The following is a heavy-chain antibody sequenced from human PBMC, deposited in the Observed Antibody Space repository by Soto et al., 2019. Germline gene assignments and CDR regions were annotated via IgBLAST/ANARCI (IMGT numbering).Heavy chain of an antibody. J-gene: IGHJ5*02. D-gene: IGHD4-17*01. CDR1: GYTFTSYA. Sequence: QVQLVQSGAEEKKPGASVKVSCKASGYTFTSYAMHWVRQAPGQRLEWMGWINAGNGNTKYSQKFQGRVTITRDTSASTAYMELSSLRSEDTAVYYCGRDWGTTTVSLNWFDPWGQGTLVTVSS. CDR3: GRDWGTTTVSLNWFDP. CDR2: INAGNGNT. V-gene: IGHV1-3*05.